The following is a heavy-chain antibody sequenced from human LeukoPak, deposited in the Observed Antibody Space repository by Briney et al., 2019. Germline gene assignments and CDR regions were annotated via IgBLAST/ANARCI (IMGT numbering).Heavy chain of an antibody. CDR3: ARGGYDFWSGFDNWFDP. D-gene: IGHD3-3*01. V-gene: IGHV1-2*02. J-gene: IGHJ5*02. CDR1: GYTFTGYY. Sequence: ASVKVSCKASGYTFTGYYMHWVRQAPGQGLEWMGWINPNSGGTNYAQKFQGRVTMTRDTSISTAYMELSRLRSDDTAVYYCARGGYDFWSGFDNWFDPWGQGTLVTVSS. CDR2: INPNSGGT.